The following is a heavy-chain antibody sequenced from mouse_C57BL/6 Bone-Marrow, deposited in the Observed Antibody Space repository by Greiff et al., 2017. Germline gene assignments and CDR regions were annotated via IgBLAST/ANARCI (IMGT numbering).Heavy chain of an antibody. J-gene: IGHJ3*01. CDR2: IDPSDSNT. CDR3: ARDNLPRLRGGWFAY. D-gene: IGHD3-2*02. Sequence: QVQLQQPGAELVKPGASVKLSCKASGYTFTSYWMQWVKQRPGQGLEWIGEIDPSDSNTNYNQKFKGKATLTVDTSSCTAYRQLSSLTSEDSAVYYGARDNLPRLRGGWFAYWGQGTLVTVSA. CDR1: GYTFTSYW. V-gene: IGHV1-50*01.